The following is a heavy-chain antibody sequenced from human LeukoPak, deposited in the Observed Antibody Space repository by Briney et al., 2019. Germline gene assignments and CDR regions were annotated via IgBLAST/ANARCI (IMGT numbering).Heavy chain of an antibody. Sequence: GRSLRLSCAASGFTFSSYAMHWVRQAPGKGLEWVAVISYDGSNKYYADSVKGRFTISRDNAKNSLYLQMNSLRAEDTAVYYCARGFLERGNWFDPWGQGTLVTVSS. V-gene: IGHV3-30-3*01. J-gene: IGHJ5*02. CDR2: ISYDGSNK. CDR3: ARGFLERGNWFDP. CDR1: GFTFSSYA. D-gene: IGHD3-3*01.